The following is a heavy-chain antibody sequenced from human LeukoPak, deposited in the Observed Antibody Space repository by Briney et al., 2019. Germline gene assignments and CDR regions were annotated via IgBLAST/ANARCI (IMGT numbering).Heavy chain of an antibody. V-gene: IGHV3-48*04. CDR1: GFTFSSYS. Sequence: GGSLRLSCAASGFTFSSYSMSWVRQAPGKGLEWVSYISSSSSTIYYADSVKGRFTISRDNAKNSLYLQMNSLRAEDTAVYYCARVGSGYDHEFYYYYYMDVWGKGTTVTVSS. D-gene: IGHD5-12*01. J-gene: IGHJ6*03. CDR3: ARVGSGYDHEFYYYYYMDV. CDR2: ISSSSSTI.